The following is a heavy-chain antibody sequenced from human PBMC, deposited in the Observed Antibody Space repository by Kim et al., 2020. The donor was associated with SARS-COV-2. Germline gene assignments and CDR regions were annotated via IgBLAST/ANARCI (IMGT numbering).Heavy chain of an antibody. CDR3: AKGYPEGGYFQH. V-gene: IGHV3-23*01. CDR1: GFSFSTYA. Sequence: GGSLRLSCAASGFSFSTYAISWVRQAPGKGLEWVSSISGSGDGTYYADSVEGRFAISRDNSKNTLYLQMQNLRADDTAVYYCAKGYPEGGYFQHWGQGTLVTVSS. J-gene: IGHJ1*01. CDR2: ISGSGDGT. D-gene: IGHD3-16*02.